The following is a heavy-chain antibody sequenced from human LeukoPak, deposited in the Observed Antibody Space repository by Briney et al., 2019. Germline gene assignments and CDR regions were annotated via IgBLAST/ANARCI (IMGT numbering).Heavy chain of an antibody. J-gene: IGHJ4*02. V-gene: IGHV4-61*01. Sequence: SETLSLTCTVSTGSVSSGSHYWSWIRQPPGTRLEWIGYIYHSGSTTYNPSLKSRVTISIYTSKNQFSLRLSSVTAADTAVYYCARALIGSVPDYWGQGALVTVSS. CDR1: TGSVSSGSHY. CDR3: ARALIGSVPDY. CDR2: IYHSGST. D-gene: IGHD3-22*01.